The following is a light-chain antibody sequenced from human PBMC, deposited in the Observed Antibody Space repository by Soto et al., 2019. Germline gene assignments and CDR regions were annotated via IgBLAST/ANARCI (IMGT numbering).Light chain of an antibody. J-gene: IGKJ2*03. CDR1: QSISFW. Sequence: DIQMTQSPSTLSASVGDRVTITCRSSQSISFWLAWYQQKPGQAPKLLIYDASTLYSGVPSRFGGSRSGTEFTLTISSLQPDDFGSYYCQQYNSFAPYSFGQGTKLE. CDR2: DAS. V-gene: IGKV1-5*01. CDR3: QQYNSFAPYS.